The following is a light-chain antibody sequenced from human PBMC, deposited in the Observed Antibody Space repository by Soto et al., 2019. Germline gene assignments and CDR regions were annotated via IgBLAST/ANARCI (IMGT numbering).Light chain of an antibody. Sequence: DIQMTQSPSSLSASVGDRVTITCRASQSISSYLNWYQQKPGKALKLLIYAASSLQSGVPSRFSGSGSGTVFTLTISSLQPEDFATYYCQQSYSTPRTFGQGTKVDI. CDR1: QSISSY. V-gene: IGKV1-39*01. CDR3: QQSYSTPRT. CDR2: AAS. J-gene: IGKJ1*01.